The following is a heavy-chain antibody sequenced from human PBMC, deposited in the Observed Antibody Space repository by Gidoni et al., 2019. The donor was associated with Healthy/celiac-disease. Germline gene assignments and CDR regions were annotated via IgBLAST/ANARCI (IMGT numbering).Heavy chain of an antibody. D-gene: IGHD1-26*01. J-gene: IGHJ3*02. Sequence: EVQLLESGGGLVQPGGSLRLSCAASGFTSSSHARSWVRQAPGKGLEWVSAVSGSGGSTSSADAVKGRFTFSRDNSKNTLYLQMNSLRAEDTAVYYCAKCRWGRQNAFYIWGQGTMVTVSS. CDR3: AKCRWGRQNAFYI. V-gene: IGHV3-23*01. CDR1: GFTSSSHA. CDR2: VSGSGGST.